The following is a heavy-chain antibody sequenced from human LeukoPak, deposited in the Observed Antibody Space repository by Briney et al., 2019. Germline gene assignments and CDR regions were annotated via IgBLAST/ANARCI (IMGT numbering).Heavy chain of an antibody. CDR2: INHSGST. CDR3: ARGTRIQLWSYYYYYYMDV. V-gene: IGHV4-34*01. CDR1: GGSFSGYY. J-gene: IGHJ6*03. D-gene: IGHD5-18*01. Sequence: SETLSLTCAVYGGSFSGYYWSWIRQPPGKGLEWIGEINHSGSTNYNPSLKSRVTISVDTSKNQFSLTLSSVTAADTAVYYCARGTRIQLWSYYYYYYMDVWGKGTTVTVSS.